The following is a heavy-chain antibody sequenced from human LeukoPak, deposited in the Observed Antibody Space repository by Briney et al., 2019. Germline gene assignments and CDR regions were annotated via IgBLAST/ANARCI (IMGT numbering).Heavy chain of an antibody. V-gene: IGHV3-23*01. J-gene: IGHJ4*02. CDR1: GFTLSSYS. Sequence: PGGSLRLSCAASGFTLSSYSMNWVRQAPGKGLEWVSSIRGSGGSTYYADSVKGRFTISRDNSKKTLFLQMNSLRAEDTAVYYCAKESLEVAYCGVDCSYYFDYWGQGTLVTVSS. CDR2: IRGSGGST. CDR3: AKESLEVAYCGVDCSYYFDY. D-gene: IGHD2-21*02.